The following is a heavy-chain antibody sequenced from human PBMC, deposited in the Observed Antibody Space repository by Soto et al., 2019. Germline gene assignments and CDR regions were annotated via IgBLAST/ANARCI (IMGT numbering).Heavy chain of an antibody. V-gene: IGHV4-59*01. D-gene: IGHD6-13*01. CDR1: GGSISSYY. CDR3: ARDAAAGTGDYDH. Sequence: QVQLQESGPGLVKPSETLSLTCSVSGGSISSYYWGWIRQPPGKGLEWIGHIYYSGGPSYNPSRKSRDTISVDTSKNQFSLKLSSVTAADMAVYYCARDAAAGTGDYDHWGQGILVTVSS. CDR2: IYYSGGP. J-gene: IGHJ4*02.